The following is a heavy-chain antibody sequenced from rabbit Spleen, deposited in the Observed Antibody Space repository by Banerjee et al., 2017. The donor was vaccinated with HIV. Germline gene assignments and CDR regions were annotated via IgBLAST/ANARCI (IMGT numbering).Heavy chain of an antibody. D-gene: IGHD8-1*01. CDR1: GFSFSSRYY. Sequence: QSLEESGGDLVKPGASLTLTCTASGFSFSSRYYMCWVRQAPGKGLEWIGYIDPLFGITYYANWVNGRFSISRENAQNTVFLQMTSLTAADTATYFCARDGAGGSYFALWGPGTLVTVS. J-gene: IGHJ4*01. V-gene: IGHV1S40*01. CDR2: IDPLFGIT. CDR3: ARDGAGGSYFAL.